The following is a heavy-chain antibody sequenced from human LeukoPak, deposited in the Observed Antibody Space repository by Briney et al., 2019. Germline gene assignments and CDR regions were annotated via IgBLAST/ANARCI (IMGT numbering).Heavy chain of an antibody. J-gene: IGHJ3*02. CDR2: INHSGST. V-gene: IGHV4-34*01. D-gene: IGHD3-16*01. Sequence: SETLSLTCAVYGGSFSGYCWSWIRQPPGKGLEWIGEINHSGSTNYNPSLKSRVTISVDTSKNQFSLKLSSVTAADTAVYYCATGEGLGYAFDIWGQGTMVTVSS. CDR1: GGSFSGYC. CDR3: ATGEGLGYAFDI.